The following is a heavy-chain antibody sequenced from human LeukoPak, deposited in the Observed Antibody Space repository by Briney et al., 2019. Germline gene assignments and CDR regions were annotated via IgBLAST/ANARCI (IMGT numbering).Heavy chain of an antibody. J-gene: IGHJ3*02. CDR1: GFTFSSYS. CDR2: ISSSSSTI. V-gene: IGHV3-48*04. CDR3: ARGAFDI. Sequence: GSLLLSCAASGFTFSSYSMNWVREAPGKGLEWVSYISSSSSTIYYADSVKGRFTISRDNAKNSLYLQMNSLRAEDTAVYYCARGAFDIWGQGTMVTVSS.